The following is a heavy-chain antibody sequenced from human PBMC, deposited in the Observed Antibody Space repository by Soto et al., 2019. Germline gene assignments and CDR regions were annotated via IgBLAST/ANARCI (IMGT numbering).Heavy chain of an antibody. Sequence: PVGSLRLSCAASGFTFSNAWMSWVRQAPGKGLEWVGRIKSKTDGGTTDYAAPVKGRFTISRDDSKNTLYLQMNSLKTEDTAVYYCTTGYYYYYGMDVWGQGTTVTVSS. CDR1: GFTFSNAW. CDR2: IKSKTDGGTT. J-gene: IGHJ6*02. V-gene: IGHV3-15*01. CDR3: TTGYYYYYGMDV.